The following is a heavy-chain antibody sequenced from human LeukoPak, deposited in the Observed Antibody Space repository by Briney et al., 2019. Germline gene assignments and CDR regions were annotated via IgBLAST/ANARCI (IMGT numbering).Heavy chain of an antibody. J-gene: IGHJ4*02. CDR3: AREPSNWEYYFDY. V-gene: IGHV1-8*03. Sequence: ASVKVSCKASGYTFTSYDINWVRQATGQGLEWMGWMNPNSGNTGYAQKLQGRVTITTDESTSTAYMELSSLRSEDTAVYYCAREPSNWEYYFDYWGQGTLVTVSS. D-gene: IGHD7-27*01. CDR2: MNPNSGNT. CDR1: GYTFTSYD.